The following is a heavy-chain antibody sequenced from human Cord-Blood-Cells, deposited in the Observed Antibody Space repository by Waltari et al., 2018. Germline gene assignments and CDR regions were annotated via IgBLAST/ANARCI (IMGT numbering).Heavy chain of an antibody. V-gene: IGHV1-69*06. J-gene: IGHJ4*02. CDR1: GGTFSSSA. Sequence: QVQLVQSGAEVKKPGSSVKVSCKASGGTFSSSAISWVRQAPGQGLEWMGGIIPIFGTANYAQKFQGKVTITADKSTSTAYMELSSLRAEDTAVYYCARVGGVLGSGSSIPFDYWGQGTLVTVSS. CDR3: ARVGGVLGSGSSIPFDY. CDR2: IIPIFGTA. D-gene: IGHD3-10*01.